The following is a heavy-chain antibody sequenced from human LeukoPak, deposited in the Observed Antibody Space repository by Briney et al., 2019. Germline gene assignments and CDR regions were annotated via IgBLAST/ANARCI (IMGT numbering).Heavy chain of an antibody. CDR1: GGSFSVYY. J-gene: IGHJ5*02. D-gene: IGHD6-19*01. V-gene: IGHV4-34*01. CDR2: INHSGST. Sequence: SETLSLTCAVYGGSFSVYYWSWIRQPPGKVLEWIGEINHSGSTNYNPSLKSRVTISVDTSKNQFSLKLSSVTAADTAVYYCASGGYSSGSAEFTVPWGQGTLVTVSS. CDR3: ASGGYSSGSAEFTVP.